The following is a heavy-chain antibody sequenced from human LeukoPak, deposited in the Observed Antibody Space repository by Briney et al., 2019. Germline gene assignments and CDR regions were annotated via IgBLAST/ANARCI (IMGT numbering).Heavy chain of an antibody. J-gene: IGHJ4*02. CDR1: GFTFSNAW. CDR2: ISGSGGST. Sequence: GGSLRLSCAASGFTFSNAWMNWVRQAPGKGLEWVSAISGSGGSTYYADSVKGRFTISRDNSKNTLYLQMNSLRAEDTAVYYCAPLSVASSDFENWGQGTLVTVSS. V-gene: IGHV3-23*01. CDR3: APLSVASSDFEN. D-gene: IGHD6-19*01.